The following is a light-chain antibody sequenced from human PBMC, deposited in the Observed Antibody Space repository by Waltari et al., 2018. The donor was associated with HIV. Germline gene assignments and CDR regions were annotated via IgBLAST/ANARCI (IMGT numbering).Light chain of an antibody. CDR3: AAWDDSLSGRV. CDR2: DAN. CDR1: TGEVNSGHY. V-gene: IGLV7-46*01. J-gene: IGLJ3*02. Sequence: QAVVTQEPSLTVSPGDTVTLTCGSTTGEVNSGHYPFWVQQRPGQAPRTLIFDANKKHSWTPARFSGSLLGGKAALTLSGAQPEDEADYYCAAWDDSLSGRVFGGGTNLTVL.